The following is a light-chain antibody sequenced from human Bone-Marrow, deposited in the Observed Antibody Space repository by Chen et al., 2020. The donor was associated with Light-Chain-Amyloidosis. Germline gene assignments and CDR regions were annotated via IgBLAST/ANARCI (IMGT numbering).Light chain of an antibody. CDR2: LGS. CDR3: KQALQTPLT. Sequence: DIVMTQSPISLSVTHGEPAFISCRSSKSPLHINRYTYLDCYLQKPGQAPQLLIYLGSNRPSGVPVRLSVRGSCTDFTLKISRVKAEDVWVYYCKQALQTPLTFGRGTKVEI. J-gene: IGKJ4*01. V-gene: IGKV2-28*01. CDR1: KSPLHINRYTY.